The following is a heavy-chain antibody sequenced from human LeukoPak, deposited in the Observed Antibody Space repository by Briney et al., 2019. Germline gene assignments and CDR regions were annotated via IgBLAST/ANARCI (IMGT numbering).Heavy chain of an antibody. CDR3: ASLGNRPTVVTSTTGYYGMDV. CDR1: GGSISSGGYS. D-gene: IGHD4-23*01. Sequence: SETLSLTCAVSGGSISSGGYSLSWIRQPPGKGLEWIAYVYHSGSTYYNPSLKSRVTISVDRSKNQFSLKLTSVTAADTAVYYCASLGNRPTVVTSTTGYYGMDVWGQGTTVTVSS. CDR2: VYHSGST. J-gene: IGHJ6*02. V-gene: IGHV4-30-2*01.